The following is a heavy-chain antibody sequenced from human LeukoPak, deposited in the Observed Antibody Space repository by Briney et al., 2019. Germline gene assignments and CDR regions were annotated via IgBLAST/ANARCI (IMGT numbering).Heavy chain of an antibody. Sequence: GGSLRLSCAASGFTFSNAWMSWVRQAPGKGLEWVGRIKSKTDGGTTDYAAPVKGRFTISRDDSKNTLYLQMNSLKTEDTAVYYCAKESGSGPFDYWGQGTLVTVSS. J-gene: IGHJ4*02. CDR3: AKESGSGPFDY. CDR1: GFTFSNAW. D-gene: IGHD2-15*01. CDR2: IKSKTDGGTT. V-gene: IGHV3-15*01.